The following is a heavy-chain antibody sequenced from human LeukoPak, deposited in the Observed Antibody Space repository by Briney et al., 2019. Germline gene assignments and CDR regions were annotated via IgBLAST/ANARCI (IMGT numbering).Heavy chain of an antibody. CDR2: IFPADSDT. Sequence: GESLKISFQDSGYTFIDYWIGWVRQVPGKGLGWMGIIFPADSDTKYSPSFQGQVTISVDRSTSTAYLQWSSLKASDTAVYYCARHGLEGCTGGRCFQSFHYYGMDVWGQGTAVTVSS. CDR3: ARHGLEGCTGGRCFQSFHYYGMDV. CDR1: GYTFIDYW. J-gene: IGHJ6*02. V-gene: IGHV5-51*01. D-gene: IGHD2-8*02.